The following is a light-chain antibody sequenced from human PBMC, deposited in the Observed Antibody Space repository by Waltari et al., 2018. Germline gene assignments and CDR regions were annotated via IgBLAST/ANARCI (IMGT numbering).Light chain of an antibody. V-gene: IGKV4-1*01. CDR1: QTVLDSSTNKNY. CDR2: WAS. J-gene: IGKJ2*01. Sequence: DIVMTQSPDSLAVSLGERATINCMSVQTVLDSSTNKNYVAWYQQKTWQPPKRLIYWASTRESGVPGRFSGSGSGTEFTLTVSSLQAEDVAVYYCQQYYDIPYTFGQGTKLEI. CDR3: QQYYDIPYT.